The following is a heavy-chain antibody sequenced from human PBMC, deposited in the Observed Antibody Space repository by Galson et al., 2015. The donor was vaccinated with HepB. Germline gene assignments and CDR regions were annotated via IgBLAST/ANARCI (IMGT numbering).Heavy chain of an antibody. Sequence: SLRLSCAGSGFTFSRYAMSWVRQGPGKGLEWVSGIVGSGGSTYYADSVKGRFTISRDNSKNTLYLQMNSLRAVDTAVYYCAKSSGIYSGYFDYWGQGTLVTVSS. D-gene: IGHD1-26*01. CDR2: IVGSGGST. V-gene: IGHV3-23*01. CDR1: GFTFSRYA. CDR3: AKSSGIYSGYFDY. J-gene: IGHJ4*02.